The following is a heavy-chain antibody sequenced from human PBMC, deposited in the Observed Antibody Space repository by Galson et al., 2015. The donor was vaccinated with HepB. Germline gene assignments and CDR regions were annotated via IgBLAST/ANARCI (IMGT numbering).Heavy chain of an antibody. D-gene: IGHD3-22*01. V-gene: IGHV3-30*04. CDR2: ISYDGSNK. CDR1: GFTFSSYA. CDR3: ATSIVVVITPSFDY. J-gene: IGHJ4*02. Sequence: SLRLSCAASGFTFSSYAMHWVRQAPGKGLEWVAVISYDGSNKYYADSVKGRFTISRDNSKSTLYLQMNSLRAEDTAVYYCATSIVVVITPSFDYWGQGTLVTVSS.